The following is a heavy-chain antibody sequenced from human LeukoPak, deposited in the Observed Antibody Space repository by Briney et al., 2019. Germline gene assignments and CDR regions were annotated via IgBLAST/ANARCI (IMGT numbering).Heavy chain of an antibody. D-gene: IGHD5-24*01. CDR2: IYYSGST. J-gene: IGHJ4*02. CDR3: ARHLDGDGYNEEGFDY. CDR1: GGSISSSSYY. V-gene: IGHV4-39*01. Sequence: KPSETLSLTCTVSGGSISSSSYYWGWIRQPPGKGLEWIGSIYYSGSTYYNPSLKSRVTISVDTSKNQFSLKLSSVTAADTAVYYCARHLDGDGYNEEGFDYWGQGTQVTVSS.